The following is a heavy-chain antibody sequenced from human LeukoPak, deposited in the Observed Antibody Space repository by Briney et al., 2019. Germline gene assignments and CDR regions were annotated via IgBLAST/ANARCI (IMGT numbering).Heavy chain of an antibody. J-gene: IGHJ5*02. CDR2: ISSSSSYI. V-gene: IGHV3-21*01. CDR3: ARWSSSSWYFFP. CDR1: GFSFSSYG. D-gene: IGHD6-13*01. Sequence: GGSLRLSCVASGFSFSSYGMNWVRQAPGKGLEWVSSISSSSSYIYYVDSVKGRFTISRDNAKNSLYLQMNSLRAEDTAVYYCARWSSSSWYFFPWGQGTLVAVSS.